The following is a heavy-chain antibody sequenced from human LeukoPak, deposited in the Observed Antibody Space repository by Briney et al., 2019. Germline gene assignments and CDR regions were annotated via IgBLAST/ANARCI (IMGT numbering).Heavy chain of an antibody. CDR2: ISGSGGNT. Sequence: PGGSLRLPCAASGFAFGSCGMNWVRQAPGKGLEWVSSISGSGGNTNSADSVEGRFTISRDNSKNTLYLQMNCLRAEDTAVYYCAKVDIASAAAGDYWGQGTLVTVSS. CDR1: GFAFGSCG. V-gene: IGHV3-23*01. D-gene: IGHD3-9*01. J-gene: IGHJ4*02. CDR3: AKVDIASAAAGDY.